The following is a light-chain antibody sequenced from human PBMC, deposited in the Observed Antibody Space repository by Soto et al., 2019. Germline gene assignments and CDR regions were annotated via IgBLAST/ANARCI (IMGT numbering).Light chain of an antibody. J-gene: IGLJ1*01. CDR3: GTWDSSLSVGV. CDR2: ENN. CDR1: SSNIGDNY. Sequence: QSVLTQPPSVSAAPGQTVTISCSGSSSNIGDNYVSWYQQLPGTAPKLLIYENNKRPSGIPDRFSGSKSGTSATLGITGLQTEDEADYYCGTWDSSLSVGVFGTGTKVTVL. V-gene: IGLV1-51*02.